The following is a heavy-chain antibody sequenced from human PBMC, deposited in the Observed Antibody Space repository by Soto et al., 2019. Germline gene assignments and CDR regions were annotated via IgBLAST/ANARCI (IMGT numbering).Heavy chain of an antibody. V-gene: IGHV4-30-4*01. Sequence: SETLSLTCTVSGGSISSGDYYWSWIRQPPGKGLEWIGYIYYSGSTYYNPSLKSRVTISVDTSKNQFSLKLSSVTAAETAVYYCARDSAYYDFWSGYYHNWFDPWGQGTLVTAPQ. J-gene: IGHJ5*02. CDR2: IYYSGST. CDR1: GGSISSGDYY. D-gene: IGHD3-3*01. CDR3: ARDSAYYDFWSGYYHNWFDP.